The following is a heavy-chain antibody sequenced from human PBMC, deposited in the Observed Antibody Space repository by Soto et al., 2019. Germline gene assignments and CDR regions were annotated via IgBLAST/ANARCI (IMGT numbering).Heavy chain of an antibody. CDR3: ARTPLGSSWSPGSYYFDY. CDR2: VIPIFGTA. J-gene: IGHJ4*02. CDR1: GGTFSSYA. V-gene: IGHV1-69*01. Sequence: QVQLVQSGAEVKKPGSSVKVSCKASGGTFSSYAISWVRQAPGQGLEWMGGVIPIFGTANYAQKFQGRVTITADESTSTAYMELSSLSSEDTAVYYCARTPLGSSWSPGSYYFDYWGQGTLVTVSS. D-gene: IGHD6-13*01.